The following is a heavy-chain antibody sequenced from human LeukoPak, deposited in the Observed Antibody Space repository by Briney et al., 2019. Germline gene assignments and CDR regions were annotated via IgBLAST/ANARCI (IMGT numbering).Heavy chain of an antibody. CDR3: ARGRIARLPYFDY. Sequence: SETLSLTCSVSGGSISSYYWSWIRQPPGEGLEWIVSIYYSGSTDYNPSLKSRVTISVDTSKNQCPLKLSSVTAADTAVYYCARGRIARLPYFDYWGQGTLVTVSS. V-gene: IGHV4-59*01. D-gene: IGHD5-18*01. J-gene: IGHJ4*02. CDR1: GGSISSYY. CDR2: IYYSGST.